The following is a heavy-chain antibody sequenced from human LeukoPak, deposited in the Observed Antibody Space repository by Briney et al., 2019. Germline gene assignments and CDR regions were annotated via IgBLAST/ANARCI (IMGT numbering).Heavy chain of an antibody. V-gene: IGHV4-30-4*01. J-gene: IGHJ6*02. Sequence: SETLSLTCTVSGGSISSGDYYWSWIRQPPGKGLEWIGYFYYSGSTYYNPSLKSRVTISVDTSKNQFSLKLSSVTAADTAVYYCARDPILTGGIYYGMDVWGQGTTVTVSS. CDR3: ARDPILTGGIYYGMDV. CDR2: FYYSGST. D-gene: IGHD3-9*01. CDR1: GGSISSGDYY.